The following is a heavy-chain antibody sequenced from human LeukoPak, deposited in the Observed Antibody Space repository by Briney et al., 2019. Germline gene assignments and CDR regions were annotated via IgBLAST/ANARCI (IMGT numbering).Heavy chain of an antibody. V-gene: IGHV3-23*01. Sequence: GGSLRLSCAASGFTFSSYPMNWVRQAPGKGLEWVSAISGSGGSTYYAGSVKGRFTISRDNSKNTLYLRMNSLRAEDTAVYYCARDSSMLRGPMVIYYFDFWGQGTLVTVSS. D-gene: IGHD3-10*01. CDR1: GFTFSSYP. CDR3: ARDSSMLRGPMVIYYFDF. CDR2: ISGSGGST. J-gene: IGHJ4*02.